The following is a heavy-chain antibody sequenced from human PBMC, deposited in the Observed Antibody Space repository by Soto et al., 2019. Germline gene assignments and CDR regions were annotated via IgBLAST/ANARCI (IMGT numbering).Heavy chain of an antibody. J-gene: IGHJ4*02. D-gene: IGHD3-10*01. CDR1: GGSISSSSYY. CDR3: ARPGNYGSGSYLYYLDY. CDR2: IYYSGGP. Sequence: QLQLQESGPGLVKPSETLSLTCTVSGGSISSSSYYWGWIRQPPGKGLEWIGSIYYSGGPYYNPSLKSRVTISVDTSKNQFSLKLSSVTAADTAVYYCARPGNYGSGSYLYYLDYWGQGTLVTVSS. V-gene: IGHV4-39*01.